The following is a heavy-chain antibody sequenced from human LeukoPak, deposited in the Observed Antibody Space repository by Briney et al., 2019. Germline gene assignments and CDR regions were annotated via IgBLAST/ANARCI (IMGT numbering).Heavy chain of an antibody. CDR1: GGSIRNYNNY. Sequence: SEILSLTCIVSGGSIRNYNNYWGWIRQPPGKGLEWIGSVYYTGSTYYNPSLQSRITVSVATSKNQFSLKLSSVTAADTAVYYCVRGIRLYYDFWSGHAFDIWGQGTMVTVSS. V-gene: IGHV4-39*01. CDR3: VRGIRLYYDFWSGHAFDI. J-gene: IGHJ3*02. CDR2: VYYTGST. D-gene: IGHD3-3*01.